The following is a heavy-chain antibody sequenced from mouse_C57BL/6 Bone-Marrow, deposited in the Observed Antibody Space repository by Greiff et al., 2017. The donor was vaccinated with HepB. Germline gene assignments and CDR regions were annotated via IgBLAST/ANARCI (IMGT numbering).Heavy chain of an antibody. D-gene: IGHD1-1*01. J-gene: IGHJ1*03. V-gene: IGHV14-2*01. CDR1: GFNIKDYY. CDR3: ARDYYGSSYSWYFDV. Sequence: VQLQQSGAELVKPGASVKLSCTASGFNIKDYYMHWVKQRTEQGLEWIGRIDPEDGETKYAPKFQGKATITADTSSNTAYMQLSSLTSEDSAVYFCARDYYGSSYSWYFDVWGTGTTVTVSS. CDR2: IDPEDGET.